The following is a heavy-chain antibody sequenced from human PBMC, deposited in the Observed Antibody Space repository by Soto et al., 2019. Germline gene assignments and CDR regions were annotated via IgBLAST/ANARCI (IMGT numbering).Heavy chain of an antibody. J-gene: IGHJ4*02. CDR3: ARARMCSGPHHDY. CDR1: GYTFTNFG. Sequence: QVHLVQSGAVVENPGASVKVSCKASGYTFTNFGINWVRQAPGQGLEWMGWITPYNGNANYPQKHQDRLTRAADTSTNTAYLELRSLRSDDTAVYSCARARMCSGPHHDYWGQGTRVTVSS. CDR2: ITPYNGNA. D-gene: IGHD6-19*01. V-gene: IGHV1-18*04.